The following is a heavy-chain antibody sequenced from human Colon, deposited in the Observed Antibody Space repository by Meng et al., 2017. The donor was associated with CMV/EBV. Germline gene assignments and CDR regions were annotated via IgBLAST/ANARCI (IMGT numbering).Heavy chain of an antibody. CDR1: GGSFSGYY. Sequence: VQLQQWGAGLFKPSETLSLTCAVYGGSFSGYYWSWIRQPPGKGLEWIGEINHSGSTNYNPSLKSRVTISVDTSKKQFSLRLSSVTAADTAVYYCAITYGGNSDYWGQGTLVTVSS. CDR2: INHSGST. J-gene: IGHJ4*02. CDR3: AITYGGNSDY. V-gene: IGHV4-34*01. D-gene: IGHD4-23*01.